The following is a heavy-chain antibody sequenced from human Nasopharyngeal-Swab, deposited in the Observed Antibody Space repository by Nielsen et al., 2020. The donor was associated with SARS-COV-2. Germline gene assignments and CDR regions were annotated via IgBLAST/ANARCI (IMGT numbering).Heavy chain of an antibody. V-gene: IGHV3-7*01. J-gene: IGHJ4*02. D-gene: IGHD6-13*01. CDR3: ARVGSSSWQFDY. Sequence: GESLKISCVASGFTFSLYTMNWVRQAPGKGLEWVANIKQDGSEKYYVDSVKGRFTISRDNAKNSLYLQMNSLRAEDTAVYYCARVGSSSWQFDYWGQGTLVTVSS. CDR1: GFTFSLYT. CDR2: IKQDGSEK.